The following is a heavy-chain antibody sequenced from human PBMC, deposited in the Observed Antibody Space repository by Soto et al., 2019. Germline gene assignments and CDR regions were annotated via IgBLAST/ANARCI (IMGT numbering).Heavy chain of an antibody. CDR3: ATSRYGDYPRYYYGMDV. Sequence: QVQLVQSGAEVKKPGSSVKVSCKASGGTFSSYAISWVRQAPGQGLEWMGGLIPIFGTANYAQKFQGRVTIPADESTSTAYMELSSLRSEDTAVYYCATSRYGDYPRYYYGMDVWGQGTTVTVSS. D-gene: IGHD4-17*01. J-gene: IGHJ6*02. V-gene: IGHV1-69*01. CDR2: LIPIFGTA. CDR1: GGTFSSYA.